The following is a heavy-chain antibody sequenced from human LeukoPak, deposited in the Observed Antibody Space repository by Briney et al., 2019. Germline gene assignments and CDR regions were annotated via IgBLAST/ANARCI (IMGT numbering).Heavy chain of an antibody. CDR3: ARVRALSYYDSSGDLYYFDY. CDR2: MYYSGST. CDR1: GGSIRSYY. V-gene: IGHV4-59*01. Sequence: SETLSLTCTVSGGSIRSYYWSWIREPTGKGLEWMGYMYYSGSTNYNPSLKSRVTISVDTSKNQFSLKLSSVTAADTAVYYCARVRALSYYDSSGDLYYFDYWGQGTLVTVSS. D-gene: IGHD3-22*01. J-gene: IGHJ4*02.